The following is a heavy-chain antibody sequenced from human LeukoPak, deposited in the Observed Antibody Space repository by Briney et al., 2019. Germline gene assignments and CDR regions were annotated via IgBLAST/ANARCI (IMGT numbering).Heavy chain of an antibody. J-gene: IGHJ6*03. D-gene: IGHD3-10*01. CDR2: ISAYNGNT. Sequence: ASVKVSCKASGYTFTSYGISWVRQAPGQGLEWMGWISAYNGNTNYAQKLQGRVTMTTDTSTSTAYMELRSLRSDDTAVYYCARSYGSGSYYVSYYYYYMDVWGKGTTVTVSS. CDR1: GYTFTSYG. CDR3: ARSYGSGSYYVSYYYYYMDV. V-gene: IGHV1-18*01.